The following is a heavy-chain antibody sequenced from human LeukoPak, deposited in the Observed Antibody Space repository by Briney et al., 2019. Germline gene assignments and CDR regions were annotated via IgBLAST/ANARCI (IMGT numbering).Heavy chain of an antibody. Sequence: SETLSLTCAVYGGSFSGYYWSWIRQPPGKGLEWIGSIYYSGSTYYNPSLKSRVTISVDTSKNQFSLKLSSVTAADTAVYYCARHVAVVVPAAIDYWGQGTLVTVSS. V-gene: IGHV4-34*01. D-gene: IGHD2-2*02. CDR2: IYYSGST. CDR1: GGSFSGYY. J-gene: IGHJ4*02. CDR3: ARHVAVVVPAAIDY.